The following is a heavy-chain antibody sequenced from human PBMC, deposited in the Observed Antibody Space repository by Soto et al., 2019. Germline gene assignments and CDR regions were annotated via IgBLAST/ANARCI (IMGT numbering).Heavy chain of an antibody. J-gene: IGHJ6*03. Sequence: PSETLSLTCTVSGGSISSYYWSWIRQPPGKGLEWIGYIYYSGSTNYNPSLKSRVTISVDTSKNQFSLKLSSVTAADTAVYYCAGGNSLDAHYYYYYMDVWGKGTTVTVS. CDR3: AGGNSLDAHYYYYYMDV. V-gene: IGHV4-59*01. CDR1: GGSISSYY. D-gene: IGHD3-3*01. CDR2: IYYSGST.